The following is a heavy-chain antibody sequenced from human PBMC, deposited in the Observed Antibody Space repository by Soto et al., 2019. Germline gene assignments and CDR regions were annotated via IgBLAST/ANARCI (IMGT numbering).Heavy chain of an antibody. D-gene: IGHD3-3*01. CDR1: GYTFISHY. CDR3: ASSRSYDFAGDY. V-gene: IGHV1-46*01. CDR2: INPSGGST. Sequence: QVQLVQSGAEVKKPGASVKVSCKASGYTFISHYMHWVRQAPGQRLEWMGIINPSGGSTSYAQRFQGRVTMTRDTSTSTFYMELNSLRFEDTAVYYCASSRSYDFAGDYWGQGTLVTVSS. J-gene: IGHJ4*02.